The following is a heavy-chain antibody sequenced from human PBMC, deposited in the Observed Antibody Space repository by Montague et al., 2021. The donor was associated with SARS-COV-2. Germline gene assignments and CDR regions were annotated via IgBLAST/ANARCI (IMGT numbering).Heavy chain of an antibody. D-gene: IGHD1-1*01. J-gene: IGHJ4*02. CDR1: GVSVTDYY. Sequence: SETLSLTCTVSGVSVTDYYWSWIRQPPGKGLEWVGDVLYNKGTNFNPSLKSRVAITVDTSKNQFSLRLTSVTAADTAFYYCVRHPQYEGWKGPPDFWGQGTLVTVSS. CDR3: VRHPQYEGWKGPPDF. V-gene: IGHV4-59*08. CDR2: VLYNKGT.